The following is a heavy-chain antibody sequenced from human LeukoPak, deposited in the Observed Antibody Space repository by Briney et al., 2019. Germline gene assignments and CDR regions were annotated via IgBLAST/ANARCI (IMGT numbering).Heavy chain of an antibody. D-gene: IGHD2-21*02. CDR1: GYTFTSYG. CDR3: ARDNIRGNFFDY. J-gene: IGHJ4*02. CDR2: ISAYNGNT. V-gene: IGHV1-18*01. Sequence: ASVKVSCKASGYTFTSYGISWVRQAPGQGLEWMGWISAYNGNTNYAQKLQGRVTMTTDTSTSTAYMELRSLRSNDTAVYYCARDNIRGNFFDYWGQGTLVTVSS.